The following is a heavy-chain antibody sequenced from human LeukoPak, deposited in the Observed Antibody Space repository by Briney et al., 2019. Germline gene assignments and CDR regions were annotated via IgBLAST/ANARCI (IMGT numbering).Heavy chain of an antibody. Sequence: SVNVSCKASGVTFSSYAISWVRQAPGQGLEWMGGIVPIFGTANYAQNFQGRVTITADESTGTAYMELSSLRSEDTAVYYCARGWDPRYFDYWGQGTLVTVSS. D-gene: IGHD1-26*01. CDR3: ARGWDPRYFDY. J-gene: IGHJ4*02. CDR2: IVPIFGTA. V-gene: IGHV1-69*13. CDR1: GVTFSSYA.